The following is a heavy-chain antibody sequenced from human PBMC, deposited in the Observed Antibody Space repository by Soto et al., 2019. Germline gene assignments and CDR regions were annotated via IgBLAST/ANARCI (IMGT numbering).Heavy chain of an antibody. V-gene: IGHV4-39*01. CDR2: IYYSGST. Sequence: SETLSLTCTVSGGSISSSSYYWGWIRQPPGKGLEWIGSIYYSGSTYYNPSLKSRVTISVDTSKNQFSLKLSSVTAADTAVYYCARGYGAFDIWGQGTMVTVSS. CDR1: GGSISSSSYY. D-gene: IGHD5-12*01. CDR3: ARGYGAFDI. J-gene: IGHJ3*02.